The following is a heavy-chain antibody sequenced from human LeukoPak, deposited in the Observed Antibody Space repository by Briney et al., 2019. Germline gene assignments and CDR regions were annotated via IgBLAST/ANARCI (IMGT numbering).Heavy chain of an antibody. V-gene: IGHV1-18*01. Sequence: ASVKASCKASGYTFRSYGMSWVRQAPGQGLEWMGWISIYNSNTFYVERLQGRITITADTSTSTVYMELRGLTSDDSAVYYCARDSATFGAGSYYLPDFWGQGTLVTVSS. J-gene: IGHJ4*02. CDR2: ISIYNSNT. D-gene: IGHD3-10*01. CDR3: ARDSATFGAGSYYLPDF. CDR1: GYTFRSYG.